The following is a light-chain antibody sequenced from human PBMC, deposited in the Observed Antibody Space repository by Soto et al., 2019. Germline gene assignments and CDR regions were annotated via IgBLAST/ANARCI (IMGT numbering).Light chain of an antibody. CDR2: DTT. J-gene: IGLJ1*01. Sequence: AVVTQEPSLTVCRGGTVTLTCGSSTGAVTNGHYPYWFQQKPGQAPRTLIYDTTNRHSWTPARFSGSLLGGKAALTLSGAQPEDEAEYYCLLSYNGPYVFGTGTKVTVL. V-gene: IGLV7-46*01. CDR1: TGAVTNGHY. CDR3: LLSYNGPYV.